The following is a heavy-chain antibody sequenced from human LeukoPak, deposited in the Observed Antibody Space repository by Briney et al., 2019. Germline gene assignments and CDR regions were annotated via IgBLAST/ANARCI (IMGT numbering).Heavy chain of an antibody. CDR3: ARGRGDIADH. J-gene: IGHJ4*02. CDR2: INHRGST. V-gene: IGHV4-34*01. CDR1: IASVSDHY. D-gene: IGHD5-12*01. Sequence: PSESLSLTCAVYIASVSDHYRTWIRQSPEKRLEWVWEINHRGSTNYTPSLKSRVTMSLDTSKNQFSLKVNSVSATETAVYDCARGRGDIADHWGQGTPVTVSS.